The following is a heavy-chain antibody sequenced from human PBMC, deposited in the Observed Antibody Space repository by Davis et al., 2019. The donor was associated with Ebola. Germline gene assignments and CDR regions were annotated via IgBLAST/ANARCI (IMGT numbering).Heavy chain of an antibody. CDR2: ISSSGSTI. CDR3: TRVWLLRFVTTDY. D-gene: IGHD2-15*01. V-gene: IGHV3-48*03. CDR1: GFTFSSYE. J-gene: IGHJ4*02. Sequence: GGSLRLSCAASGFTFSSYEMNWVRQAPGKGLEWVSYISSSGSTIYYADSVKGRFTISRDDSKSIAYLQMNSLKTEDTAVYYCTRVWLLRFVTTDYWGQGTLVTVSS.